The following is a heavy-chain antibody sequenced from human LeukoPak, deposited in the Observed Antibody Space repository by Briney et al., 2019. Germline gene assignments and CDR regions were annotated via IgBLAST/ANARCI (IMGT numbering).Heavy chain of an antibody. CDR2: GSGVGDTT. CDR3: AKGNNSLSYNFDY. CDR1: GFNFRDFS. Sequence: GGSLRLSCAASGFNFRDFSMHWVRQVPGQGLEWVSLGSGVGDTTHYADSLKGRFTISRENNKNSVFLHMNSLRIEDTAFYYCAKGNNSLSYNFDYWGQGALVTVSS. D-gene: IGHD2/OR15-2a*01. J-gene: IGHJ4*02. V-gene: IGHV3-43*02.